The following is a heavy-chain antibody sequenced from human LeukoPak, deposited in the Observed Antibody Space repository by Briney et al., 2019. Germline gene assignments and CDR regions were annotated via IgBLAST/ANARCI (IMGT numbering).Heavy chain of an antibody. V-gene: IGHV1-18*01. CDR1: GYTFTSYG. Sequence: ASVKVSCKASGYTFTSYGISWVRQAPGQGLEWMGWISAYNGNTNCAQKLQGRVTMTTDTSTSTAYMELRSLRSDDTAVYYCARGQWVRLPDNWFDPWGQGTLVTVSS. D-gene: IGHD3-10*01. CDR2: ISAYNGNT. CDR3: ARGQWVRLPDNWFDP. J-gene: IGHJ5*02.